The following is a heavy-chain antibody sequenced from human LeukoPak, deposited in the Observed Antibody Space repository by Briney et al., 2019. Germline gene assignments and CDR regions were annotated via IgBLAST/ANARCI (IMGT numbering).Heavy chain of an antibody. D-gene: IGHD3-16*01. CDR3: AKDSTLV. V-gene: IGHV3-30*18. CDR2: ISYDGSNK. J-gene: IGHJ4*02. CDR1: GFTFSSYG. Sequence: GGSLRLSCAASGFTFSSYGMHWVRQAPGKGLEWVAVISYDGSNKYYADSVKGRFTVSRDNSKNTLYLQMNSLRAEDTAVYYCAKDSTLVWGQGTLVTVSS.